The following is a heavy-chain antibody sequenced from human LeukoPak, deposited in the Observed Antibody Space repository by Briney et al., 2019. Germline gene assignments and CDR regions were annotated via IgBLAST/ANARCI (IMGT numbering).Heavy chain of an antibody. Sequence: ASVKIPCKASGYTFSSYGISWVRQAPGQGLGWMGWISAYNGNTNYAQKFQGRVTMTRDTSISTAYMELSRLRSDDTAVYYCARSPFDWLLYPWGQGTLVTVSS. CDR3: ARSPFDWLLYP. CDR2: ISAYNGNT. V-gene: IGHV1-18*01. J-gene: IGHJ5*02. CDR1: GYTFSSYG. D-gene: IGHD3-9*01.